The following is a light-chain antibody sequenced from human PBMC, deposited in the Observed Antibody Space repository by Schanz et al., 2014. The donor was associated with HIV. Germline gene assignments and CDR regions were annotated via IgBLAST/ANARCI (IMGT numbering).Light chain of an antibody. CDR1: QDITSY. CDR3: QQYNTLSYT. J-gene: IGKJ2*01. Sequence: IQLTQSPSSLSASVGDRVTITCRASQDITSYLAWYQQKPGKAPTLLIYAASTLLSGVPSRFSGSGSGTDFTLTISSLQPDDFTTYYCQQYNTLSYTFGQGTKLEIK. V-gene: IGKV1-9*01. CDR2: AAS.